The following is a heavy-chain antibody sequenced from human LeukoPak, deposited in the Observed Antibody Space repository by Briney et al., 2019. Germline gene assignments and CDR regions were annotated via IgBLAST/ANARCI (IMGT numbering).Heavy chain of an antibody. Sequence: SGTLSLTCIVSGCSISSLNLWSWLRQPPGKGLEWIGGINHDGSTNSNPSLRSRVTISVDTSKNQFSLRLTSVSAADTAVYYCARGARYLGWFVVGRPPSEYYLDNWGQGTQVTVSS. CDR3: ARGARYLGWFVVGRPPSEYYLDN. V-gene: IGHV4-4*02. J-gene: IGHJ4*02. D-gene: IGHD3-3*01. CDR1: GCSISSLNL. CDR2: INHDGST.